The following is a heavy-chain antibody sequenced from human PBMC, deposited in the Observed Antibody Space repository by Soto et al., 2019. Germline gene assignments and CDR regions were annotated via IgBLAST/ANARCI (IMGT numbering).Heavy chain of an antibody. J-gene: IGHJ5*02. D-gene: IGHD2-15*01. Sequence: SETLSLTCTVSGGSISSYYWSWIRQPLGKGLEWLGYIYYSGSTYYNPSLKSRVTISVDTSKNQFSLKLSSVTAADTAVYYCAGGKKINWFDPWGQGTLVTVSS. CDR1: GGSISSYY. CDR2: IYYSGST. CDR3: AGGKKINWFDP. V-gene: IGHV4-59*06.